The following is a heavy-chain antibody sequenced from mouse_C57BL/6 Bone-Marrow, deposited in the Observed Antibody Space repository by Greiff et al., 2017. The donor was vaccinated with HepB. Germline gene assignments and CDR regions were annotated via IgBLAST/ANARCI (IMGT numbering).Heavy chain of an antibody. Sequence: EVQLQQSGPVLVKPGASVKMSCKASGYTFTDYYMNWVKQSHGKSLEWIGVIYPYNGGTSYNQKFKGKATLTVDKSSSTAYMELNSLTSEDSAVYYCARGSNYSAWFAYWGQGTLVTVSA. CDR3: ARGSNYSAWFAY. V-gene: IGHV1-19*01. D-gene: IGHD2-5*01. J-gene: IGHJ3*01. CDR2: IYPYNGGT. CDR1: GYTFTDYY.